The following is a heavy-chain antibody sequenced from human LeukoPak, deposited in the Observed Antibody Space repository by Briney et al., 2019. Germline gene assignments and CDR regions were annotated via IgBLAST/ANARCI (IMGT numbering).Heavy chain of an antibody. CDR3: ARGIIAAAGRGYNWFDP. V-gene: IGHV4-39*07. D-gene: IGHD6-13*01. J-gene: IGHJ5*02. Sequence: PSETLSLTCTVSGGSISSSSYYWGWIRQPPGKGLEWIGSIYYSGSTNYNPSLKSRVTMSVDTSKNQFSLKLSSVTAADTAVYYCARGIIAAAGRGYNWFDPWGQGTLVTVSS. CDR2: IYYSGST. CDR1: GGSISSSSYY.